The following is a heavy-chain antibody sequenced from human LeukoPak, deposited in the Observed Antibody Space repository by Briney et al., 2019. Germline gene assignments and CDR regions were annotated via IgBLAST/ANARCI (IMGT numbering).Heavy chain of an antibody. CDR3: AKAPVTTCSGAYCYPFDY. V-gene: IGHV3-23*01. J-gene: IGHJ4*02. CDR1: GFPLSSHA. Sequence: GGSLRLSCAASGFPLSSHAMSWVRQAPGKGLEWVSATSSSDAGTYYADSVRGRFTISRDNSKNTLYLQMNSLRAEDAAVYYCAKAPVTTCSGAYCYPFDYWGQGTLVTVSS. D-gene: IGHD2-15*01. CDR2: TSSSDAGT.